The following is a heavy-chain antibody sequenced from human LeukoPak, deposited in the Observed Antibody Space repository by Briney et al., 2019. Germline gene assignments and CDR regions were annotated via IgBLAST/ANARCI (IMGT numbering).Heavy chain of an antibody. Sequence: SGTLSLTCAVSGGSISSSNWWSWVRQPPGKGLEWIGEIYHSGSTNYNPSLKSRVTISVDTSKNQFSLKLSSVTAADTAVYYCARLRRYCSGGSCYSAKKYYFDYWGQGTLVTVSS. CDR1: GGSISSSNW. D-gene: IGHD2-15*01. CDR3: ARLRRYCSGGSCYSAKKYYFDY. V-gene: IGHV4-4*02. CDR2: IYHSGST. J-gene: IGHJ4*02.